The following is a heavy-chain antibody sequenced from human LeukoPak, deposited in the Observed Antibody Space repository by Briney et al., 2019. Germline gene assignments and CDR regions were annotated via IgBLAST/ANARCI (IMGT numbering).Heavy chain of an antibody. J-gene: IGHJ6*02. CDR2: IIPIFGTA. D-gene: IGHD2-15*01. V-gene: IGHV1-69*13. Sequence: GASVEVSCKASGGTFSSYAISWVRQAPGQGLEWMGGIIPIFGTANYAQKFQGRVTITADESTSTAYMELSSLRSEDTAVYYCARSLGYCSGGSCSSSGMDVWGQGTTVTVSS. CDR1: GGTFSSYA. CDR3: ARSLGYCSGGSCSSSGMDV.